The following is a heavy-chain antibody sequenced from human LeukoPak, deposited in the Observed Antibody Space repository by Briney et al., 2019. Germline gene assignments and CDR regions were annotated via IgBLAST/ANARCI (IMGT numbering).Heavy chain of an antibody. V-gene: IGHV3-21*01. CDR3: ARDGDCSSTSCYYYYYYMDV. D-gene: IGHD2-2*01. CDR1: GFTFSSYS. CDR2: ISSSSSYI. J-gene: IGHJ6*03. Sequence: GGSLRLSCAASGFTFSSYSMNWVRQAPGKGLEWVSSISSSSSYIYYADSVKGRFTISRDNAKNSLYLQMNSLRAEDTAVYYCARDGDCSSTSCYYYYYYMDVWGKGTTVTVSS.